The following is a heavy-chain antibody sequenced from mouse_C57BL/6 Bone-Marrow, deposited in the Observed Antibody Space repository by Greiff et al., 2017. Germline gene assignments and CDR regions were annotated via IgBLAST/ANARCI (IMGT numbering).Heavy chain of an antibody. V-gene: IGHV5-2*01. Sequence: DVMLVESGGGLVQPGESLKLSCESNEYEFPSHDMSWVRKTPEKRLELVAAINSDGGSTYYPDTMERRFIISRDNTKKTLYLQMSSLRSEDTALYYCARHITTAVGDWYFDVWGTGTTVTVSS. CDR3: ARHITTAVGDWYFDV. CDR2: INSDGGST. CDR1: EYEFPSHD. J-gene: IGHJ1*03. D-gene: IGHD1-1*01.